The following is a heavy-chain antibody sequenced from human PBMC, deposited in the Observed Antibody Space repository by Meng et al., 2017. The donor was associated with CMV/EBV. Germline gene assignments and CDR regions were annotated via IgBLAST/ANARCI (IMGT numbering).Heavy chain of an antibody. CDR3: ARGISKRDWFDP. Sequence: SCAASGFTFSSYAMHWVRQAPGKGLEWVAVISYDGSNKYYADSVKGRSTISRDNSKNTLYLQMSSLRAEDTAVYYCARGISKRDWFDPWGQGTLVTVSS. J-gene: IGHJ5*02. D-gene: IGHD6-13*01. CDR1: GFTFSSYA. V-gene: IGHV3-30-3*01. CDR2: ISYDGSNK.